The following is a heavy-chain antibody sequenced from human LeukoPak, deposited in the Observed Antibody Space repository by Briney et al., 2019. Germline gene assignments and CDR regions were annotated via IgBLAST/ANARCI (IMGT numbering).Heavy chain of an antibody. J-gene: IGHJ4*02. Sequence: PGGSLRLSCAASGFTFSSYAMSWVRQAPGKGLEWVSAISGSGGSTYYADSVKGRSTISRGNSKNTLYLQMNSLRAEDTAVYYCASPTYYDILTGLDYWGQGTLVTVSS. D-gene: IGHD3-9*01. V-gene: IGHV3-23*01. CDR3: ASPTYYDILTGLDY. CDR1: GFTFSSYA. CDR2: ISGSGGST.